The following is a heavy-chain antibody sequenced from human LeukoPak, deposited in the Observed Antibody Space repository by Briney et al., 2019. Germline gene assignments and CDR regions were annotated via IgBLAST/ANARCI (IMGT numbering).Heavy chain of an antibody. CDR2: ISISGSTI. V-gene: IGHV3-11*01. CDR1: GFTFSDYY. Sequence: GGSLRLSCGASGFTFSDYYMSWIRQAPGKGLEWISYISISGSTIYYADSVRGRFTISRDNAKNSLYLQMNSLRAEDTAVYYCARDQWELPLDYWGQGTLVTVPS. D-gene: IGHD1-26*01. CDR3: ARDQWELPLDY. J-gene: IGHJ4*02.